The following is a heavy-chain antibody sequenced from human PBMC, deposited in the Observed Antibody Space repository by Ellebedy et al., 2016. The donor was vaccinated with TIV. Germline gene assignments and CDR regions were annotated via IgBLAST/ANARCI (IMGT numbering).Heavy chain of an antibody. CDR3: ARRGSYGDYAVQINSWFDS. V-gene: IGHV3-21*01. Sequence: GESLKISCAASGFIFSDYPMNWVRQAPGKGLEWVSAISSSSRSIYYADSVKGRFVISRDNGRNSLYLQMHSLRPEDTAVYYCARRGSYGDYAVQINSWFDSWGQGTLVTVSS. J-gene: IGHJ5*01. CDR2: ISSSSRSI. D-gene: IGHD4-17*01. CDR1: GFIFSDYP.